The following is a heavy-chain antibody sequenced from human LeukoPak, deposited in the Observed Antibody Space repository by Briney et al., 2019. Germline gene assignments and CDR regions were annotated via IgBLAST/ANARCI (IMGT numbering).Heavy chain of an antibody. Sequence: QPGGSLRLSCAASGFTFSNYWMHWVRQAPGKGLVWVSRINGDGSSSTYVDSVMGRFTISRDNAKNALYLQMNTVRAEDTAVYYCARGNIAAAGIHYWGQGTLVIVSS. CDR2: INGDGSSS. CDR3: ARGNIAAAGIHY. V-gene: IGHV3-74*01. CDR1: GFTFSNYW. J-gene: IGHJ4*02. D-gene: IGHD6-13*01.